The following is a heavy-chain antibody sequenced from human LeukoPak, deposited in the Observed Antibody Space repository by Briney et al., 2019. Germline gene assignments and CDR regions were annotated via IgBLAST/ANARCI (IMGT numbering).Heavy chain of an antibody. CDR1: GGTFSSYA. CDR3: ARAVVDTAGFDY. J-gene: IGHJ4*02. Sequence: EASVKVSCKASGGTFSSYAISWVRQAPGQGLEWMGGIIPIFGTANCAQKFQGRVTITADKSTSTAYMELSSLRSEDTAVYYCARAVVDTAGFDYWGQGTLVTVSS. V-gene: IGHV1-69*06. CDR2: IIPIFGTA. D-gene: IGHD5-18*01.